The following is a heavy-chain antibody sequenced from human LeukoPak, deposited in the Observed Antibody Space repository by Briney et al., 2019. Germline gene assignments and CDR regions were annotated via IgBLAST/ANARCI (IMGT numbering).Heavy chain of an antibody. CDR2: ISAYNGNT. CDR3: ARPYYYDSSGRDAFDI. Sequence: ASVKVSCKASGYTFTSYGISWVRQAPGQGLEWMGWISAYNGNTNYAQKFQGRVTITTDESTSTAYMELSSLRSEDTAVYYCARPYYYDSSGRDAFDIWGQGTMVTVSS. D-gene: IGHD3-22*01. J-gene: IGHJ3*02. V-gene: IGHV1-18*01. CDR1: GYTFTSYG.